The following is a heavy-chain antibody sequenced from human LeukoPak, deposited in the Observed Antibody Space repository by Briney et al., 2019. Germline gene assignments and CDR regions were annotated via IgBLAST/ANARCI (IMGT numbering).Heavy chain of an antibody. Sequence: GGSLRLSCAASGFTFSDYYMSWIRQAPGKGLEWVSRIKDDGSHTNYADSVKGRFTISRDNAKNTLSLQMNSLRAEDTAVYYCARGSGIITGIDEWGQGTLVTVSS. J-gene: IGHJ4*02. CDR2: IKDDGSHT. V-gene: IGHV3-74*01. CDR1: GFTFSDYY. D-gene: IGHD6-25*01. CDR3: ARGSGIITGIDE.